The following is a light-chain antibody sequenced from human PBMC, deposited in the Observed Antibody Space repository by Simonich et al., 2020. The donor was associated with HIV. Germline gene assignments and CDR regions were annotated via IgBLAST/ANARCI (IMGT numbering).Light chain of an antibody. CDR1: QNLLHTDGKAY. V-gene: IGKV2D-29*02. CDR2: AVS. Sequence: DIVMPQSPLSLSVTPGQPASISCKSSQNLLHTDGKAYLYWYLQKPGQSPRLLIYAVSNRFSGVPDRFSGSGSGTHFTLKIGRVEAEDVGVYYCMQSIQLPLTFGGGTKVEIK. J-gene: IGKJ4*01. CDR3: MQSIQLPLT.